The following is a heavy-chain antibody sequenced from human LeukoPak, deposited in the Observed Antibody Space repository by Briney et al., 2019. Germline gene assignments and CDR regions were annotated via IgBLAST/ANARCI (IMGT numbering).Heavy chain of an antibody. J-gene: IGHJ6*02. CDR2: ISSSSSYI. CDR1: GFTFSTYA. Sequence: GGSLRLSCAASGFTFSTYAMSWVRQAPGKGLEWVSSISSSSSYIYYADSVKGRFTISRDNAKNSLYLQMNSLRAEDTAVYYCARDGDRPYGMDVWGQGTTVTVSS. D-gene: IGHD7-27*01. V-gene: IGHV3-21*01. CDR3: ARDGDRPYGMDV.